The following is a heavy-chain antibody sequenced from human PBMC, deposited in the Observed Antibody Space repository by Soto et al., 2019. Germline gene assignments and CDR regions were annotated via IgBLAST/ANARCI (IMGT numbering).Heavy chain of an antibody. CDR2: IYYSGST. CDR3: ARLNPGYDFWSGYYPNYYYYGMDV. CDR1: GGSISSSSYY. V-gene: IGHV4-39*01. J-gene: IGHJ6*02. Sequence: ASETLSLTCTVSGGSISSSSYYWGWIRQPPGKGLEWIGSIYYSGSTYYNPSLKSRVTISVDTSKNQFSLKLSSVTAADTAVYYCARLNPGYDFWSGYYPNYYYYGMDVWGQGTTVTVSS. D-gene: IGHD3-3*01.